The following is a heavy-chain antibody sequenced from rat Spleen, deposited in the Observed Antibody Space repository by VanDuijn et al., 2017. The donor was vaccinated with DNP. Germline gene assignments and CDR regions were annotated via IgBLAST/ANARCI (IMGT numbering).Heavy chain of an antibody. CDR1: GFTFSDYY. Sequence: EVQLVESGGGLVQPGRSLKLSCATSGFTFSDYYMAWVRQAPKKGLEWVASISYDGGSTYYRDSVKGRFTISRDNAKSSLYLQMDSLRSEDTATYYCTTAGAWYFDYWGQGVMVTVSS. D-gene: IGHD1-11*01. CDR2: ISYDGGST. V-gene: IGHV5-20*01. CDR3: TTAGAWYFDY. J-gene: IGHJ2*01.